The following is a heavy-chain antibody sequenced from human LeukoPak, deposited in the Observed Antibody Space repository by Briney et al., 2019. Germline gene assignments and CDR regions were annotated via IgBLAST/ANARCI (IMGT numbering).Heavy chain of an antibody. CDR1: GFTFSSFS. CDR2: ISTSSSYI. D-gene: IGHD2-2*01. CDR3: ARGGRAGMPPSY. J-gene: IGHJ4*02. Sequence: PGGSLRLSCTASGFTFSSFSMNWVRQAPGKGLEWVSSISTSSSYIYYADSVKGRFTISRDNAKNSLYLQMNSLRAEDTAVYYCARGGRAGMPPSYWGQGTPVTVSS. V-gene: IGHV3-21*01.